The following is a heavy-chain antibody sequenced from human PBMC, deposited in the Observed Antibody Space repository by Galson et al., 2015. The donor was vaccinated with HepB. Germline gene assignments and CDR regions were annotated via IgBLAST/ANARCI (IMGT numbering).Heavy chain of an antibody. CDR1: GGTFSSYA. D-gene: IGHD5-12*01. CDR3: ARGGSSGYESGFYYYGMDV. CDR2: IIPIFGTA. Sequence: SVKVSCKASGGTFSSYAISWVRQAPGQGLEWMGGIIPIFGTANYAQKFQGRVTITADKSTSTAYMELSSLRSEDTAVYYCARGGSSGYESGFYYYGMDVWGQGTTVTVSS. J-gene: IGHJ6*02. V-gene: IGHV1-69*06.